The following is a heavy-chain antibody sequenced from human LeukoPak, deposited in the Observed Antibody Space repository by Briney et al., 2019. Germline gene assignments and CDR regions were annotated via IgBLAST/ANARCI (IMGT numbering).Heavy chain of an antibody. Sequence: SETLSLTCAVYGGSLSYYYWNWIRQPPGKGLEWIGRIYTSGSTNYNPSLKSRVTMSVDTSKNQFSLKLSSVTAADTAVYYCARGPGTYYYDSSGYYYYDYWGQGTLVTVSS. J-gene: IGHJ4*02. V-gene: IGHV4-59*10. CDR1: GGSLSYYY. CDR3: ARGPGTYYYDSSGYYYYDY. CDR2: IYTSGST. D-gene: IGHD3-22*01.